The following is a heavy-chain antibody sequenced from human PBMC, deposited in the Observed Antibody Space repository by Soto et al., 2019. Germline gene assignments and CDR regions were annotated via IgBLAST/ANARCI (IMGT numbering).Heavy chain of an antibody. V-gene: IGHV3-23*01. D-gene: IGHD4-17*01. Sequence: ASVRLSCATSGFTFYSYAMTWVRQAPGKGLEWVSSINGRGDSTYYADSVKGRFSISRDNYKNTVYLQMNSLRTENTAVYFCARVWERTVTTRNYFYGIDVWGRGTTVTVSS. CDR2: INGRGDST. J-gene: IGHJ6*02. CDR3: ARVWERTVTTRNYFYGIDV. CDR1: GFTFYSYA.